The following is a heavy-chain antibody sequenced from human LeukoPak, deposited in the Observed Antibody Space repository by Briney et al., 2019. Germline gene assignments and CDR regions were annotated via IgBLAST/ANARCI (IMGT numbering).Heavy chain of an antibody. V-gene: IGHV4-4*07. D-gene: IGHD2-21*02. CDR2: IYTSGST. CDR3: ARETYCGGDCYWIDY. J-gene: IGHJ4*02. Sequence: SETLSLTCTVSGGSISSYYWSWIRQPAGKGLEWIGRIYTSGSTNYNPSLKSRVTMSVDTSKNQFSLELSSVTAADTAVYYCARETYCGGDCYWIDYWGQGTLVTVSS. CDR1: GGSISSYY.